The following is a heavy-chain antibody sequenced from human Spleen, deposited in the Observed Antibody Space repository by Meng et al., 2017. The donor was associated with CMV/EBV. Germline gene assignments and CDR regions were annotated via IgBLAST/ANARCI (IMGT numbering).Heavy chain of an antibody. V-gene: IGHV1-2*02. CDR2: INPKSGDT. CDR1: GYFFTGYY. J-gene: IGHJ6*02. D-gene: IGHD5-24*01. Sequence: ASVKVSCKASGYFFTGYYIHWVRQAPGEGLEWMGWINPKSGDTTYAQNFQGRVTMTRDTSITTVYMELSSLRSDDTAVYYCARRDSDRSYYGMDVWGQGTTVTVSS. CDR3: ARRDSDRSYYGMDV.